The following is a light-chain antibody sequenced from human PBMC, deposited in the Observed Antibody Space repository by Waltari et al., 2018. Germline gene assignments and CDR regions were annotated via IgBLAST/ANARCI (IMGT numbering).Light chain of an antibody. Sequence: EIIMTQSPATLSLSPGERATLPCRASQSVTNNLAWYQPNPGQAPRLLIYGASTRATSIPARISGSGSGTEFTLTISSLQSEDFAFYYCQQYNNWPLTFGGGTKVEIK. CDR1: QSVTNN. J-gene: IGKJ4*01. V-gene: IGKV3-15*01. CDR3: QQYNNWPLT. CDR2: GAS.